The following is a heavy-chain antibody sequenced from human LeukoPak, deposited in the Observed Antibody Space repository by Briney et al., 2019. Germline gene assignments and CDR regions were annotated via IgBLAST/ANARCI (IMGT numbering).Heavy chain of an antibody. D-gene: IGHD4-23*01. J-gene: IGHJ4*02. CDR3: ASLLAGGNPV. CDR2: IIPIFGTA. V-gene: IGHV1-69*05. CDR1: GGTFSSYA. Sequence: SVKVSCKASGGTFSSYAISWVRQAPGQGLEWMGRIIPIFGTANYAQKFQGRVTITTDESTSTAYMELSSLRSEDTAVYYCASLLAGGNPVWGQGTLVTFSS.